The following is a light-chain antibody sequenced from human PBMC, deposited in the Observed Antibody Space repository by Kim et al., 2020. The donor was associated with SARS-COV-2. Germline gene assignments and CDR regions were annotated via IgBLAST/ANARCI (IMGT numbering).Light chain of an antibody. CDR3: LQQSGYPRM. CDR1: QAIRND. V-gene: IGKV1-17*01. CDR2: GAS. J-gene: IGKJ1*01. Sequence: ASVGDRVTITCRASQAIRNDLGWYQQKPEKAPKCLIYGASILQSGVPSRFSGSGSGTEFTLTISSLQPEDFATYFCLQQSGYPRMFGQGTKVEVK.